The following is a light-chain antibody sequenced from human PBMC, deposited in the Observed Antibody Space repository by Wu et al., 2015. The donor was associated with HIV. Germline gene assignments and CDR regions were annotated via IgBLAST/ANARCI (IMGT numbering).Light chain of an antibody. Sequence: EIVLTQSPGTLSLSPGERATLSCRASQSVSSNYLAWYQQKPGQAPRLVIYGVSSRATGIPDRFSGSGSGTDFTLTISRLEPEDFAIYFCQQRSNQCSFGQGTKLEIK. CDR3: QQRSNQCS. J-gene: IGKJ2*04. CDR2: GVS. CDR1: QSVSSNY. V-gene: IGKV3D-20*02.